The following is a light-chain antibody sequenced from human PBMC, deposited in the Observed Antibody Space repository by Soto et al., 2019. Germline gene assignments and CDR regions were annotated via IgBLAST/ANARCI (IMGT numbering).Light chain of an antibody. Sequence: QSALTQPPSASGSPGQSVTISCTGTSSDVGAFSYVSWYQQHPAKAPKLMIYEVSKRPSGVPDRFSGSKSGNTASLTVSGLQAEDEADYYCSSYSGSSVVIFGGGTKDRP. CDR2: EVS. CDR3: SSYSGSSVVI. V-gene: IGLV2-8*01. J-gene: IGLJ2*01. CDR1: SSDVGAFSY.